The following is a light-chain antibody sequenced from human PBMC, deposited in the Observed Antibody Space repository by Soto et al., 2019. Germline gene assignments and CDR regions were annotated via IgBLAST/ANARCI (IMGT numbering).Light chain of an antibody. CDR1: QTISSW. Sequence: DIQMTQSPSTLSGSVGDRVTITCRASQTISSWLAWYQQKSGKAPKLLIYDASSLESGVPSRFSGSGSGTEFTLTISSLQPDDFATYYCQQYNSYSQTFGQGTKVDIK. CDR3: QQYNSYSQT. CDR2: DAS. J-gene: IGKJ1*01. V-gene: IGKV1-5*01.